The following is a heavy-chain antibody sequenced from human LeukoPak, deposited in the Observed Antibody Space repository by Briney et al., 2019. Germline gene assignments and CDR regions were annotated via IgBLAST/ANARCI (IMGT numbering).Heavy chain of an antibody. J-gene: IGHJ6*04. CDR3: AKDMDSSSPMDV. V-gene: IGHV3-30*18. D-gene: IGHD5-18*01. CDR1: GSTFSSYG. Sequence: PGGSLRLSCAASGSTFSSYGMHWVRRAPGKGLEWVAVILYDGSNKYYADSVKGRFTISRDNSKNTLYLQMNSLRAEDTAVYYCAKDMDSSSPMDVWGKGTTVTVSS. CDR2: ILYDGSNK.